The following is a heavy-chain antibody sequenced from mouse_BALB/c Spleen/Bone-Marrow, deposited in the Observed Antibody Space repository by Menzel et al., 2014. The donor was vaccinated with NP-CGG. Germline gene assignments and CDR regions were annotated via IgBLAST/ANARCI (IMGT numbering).Heavy chain of an antibody. Sequence: LQQSGSELVRPGASMKLSCKASGYTFTSYWMHWVKQRPGQGLEWIGNIYPGSGSTNYDERFKSKATLTVDTSSSTAYMQLSSLTSDDSAVYYCTRSLVRRDHYYAMDYWGQGTSVTVSS. J-gene: IGHJ4*01. V-gene: IGHV1S22*01. CDR3: TRSLVRRDHYYAMDY. D-gene: IGHD2-14*01. CDR2: IYPGSGST. CDR1: GYTFTSYW.